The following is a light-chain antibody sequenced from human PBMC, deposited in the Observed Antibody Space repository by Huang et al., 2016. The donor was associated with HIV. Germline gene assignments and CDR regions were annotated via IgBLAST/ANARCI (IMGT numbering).Light chain of an antibody. V-gene: IGKV3-15*01. J-gene: IGKJ2*01. CDR3: QQYNKWPPYT. Sequence: VMTQPPATLSVAPGERATLSCRASESILRKLAWYQQRPRQPPRLLIYGASVRLPGIPDRCRGSGSGTEFSLTISSLQSEDFAVYYYQQYNKWPPYTYGQGTKLEIK. CDR1: ESILRK. CDR2: GAS.